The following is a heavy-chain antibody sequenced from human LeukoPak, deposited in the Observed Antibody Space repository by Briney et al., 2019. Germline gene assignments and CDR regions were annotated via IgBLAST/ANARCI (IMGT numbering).Heavy chain of an antibody. J-gene: IGHJ5*02. CDR1: GFTFDDYA. D-gene: IGHD3-22*01. CDR2: ISSNSGSI. CDR3: TKGAHYYDSSGYWS. Sequence: GRSLRLSCAASGFTFDDYAMHWVRQAPGKGLEWVSGISSNSGSIDYADSVKGRFTISGDNAKNSLYLQMNSLRAEDTALYYCTKGAHYYDSSGYWSWGQGTLVTVSS. V-gene: IGHV3-9*01.